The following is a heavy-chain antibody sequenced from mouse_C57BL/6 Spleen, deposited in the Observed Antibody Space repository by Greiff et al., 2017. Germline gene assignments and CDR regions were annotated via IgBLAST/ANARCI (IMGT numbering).Heavy chain of an antibody. V-gene: IGHV1-59*01. CDR3: ARSGGSSYDY. D-gene: IGHD1-1*01. CDR2: IDPSDSYT. J-gene: IGHJ2*01. Sequence: QVQLQQPGAELVRPGTSVKLSCKASGYTFTSYWMHWVKQRPGQGLEWIGVIDPSDSYTCYNQKFKGKATLTVDTSSSTAYMRLRSLTSEDSAVYYCARSGGSSYDYWGQGTTLTVSS. CDR1: GYTFTSYW.